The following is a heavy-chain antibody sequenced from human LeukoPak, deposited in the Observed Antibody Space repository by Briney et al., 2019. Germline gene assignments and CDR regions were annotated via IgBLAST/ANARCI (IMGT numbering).Heavy chain of an antibody. J-gene: IGHJ4*02. CDR1: GYTLTELS. CDR3: AREQDYYDSSGYPTPFDY. Sequence: ASVKVSCKVSGYTLTELSMHWVRQAPGKGLEWMGGFDPEDGETIYAQKFQGRVTMTEDTSTDTAYMELSSLRSEDTAVYYCAREQDYYDSSGYPTPFDYWGQGTLVTVSS. D-gene: IGHD3-22*01. V-gene: IGHV1-24*01. CDR2: FDPEDGET.